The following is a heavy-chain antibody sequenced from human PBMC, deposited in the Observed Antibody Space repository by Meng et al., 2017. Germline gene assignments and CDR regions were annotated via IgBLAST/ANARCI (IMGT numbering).Heavy chain of an antibody. Sequence: QVQLQVSGPGLVKPSQTLSLTGTVSGASIGSGDYYWSWIRQPPGKGLEWIGHIYYSGSTYYNPSLKSRVTISVDTSKNQFSLKLSSVTAADTAVYYCARGGVVVPAAVFDYWGQGTLVTVSS. J-gene: IGHJ4*02. CDR1: GASIGSGDYY. CDR3: ARGGVVVPAAVFDY. CDR2: IYYSGST. D-gene: IGHD2-2*01. V-gene: IGHV4-30-4*01.